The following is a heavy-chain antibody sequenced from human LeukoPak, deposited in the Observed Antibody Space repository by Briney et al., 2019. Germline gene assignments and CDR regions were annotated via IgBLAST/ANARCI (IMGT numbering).Heavy chain of an antibody. D-gene: IGHD6-6*01. Sequence: SVKVSCKASGGTFSNYAINWVRQAPGQGLDWLGGIVPVLGTANYAQKFQGRVTITTDESTSTVYMELSSLRSEDTAVYYCATAWFEQLVVAGAFEIWGQGTMVTVSS. J-gene: IGHJ3*02. CDR2: IVPVLGTA. CDR3: ATAWFEQLVVAGAFEI. V-gene: IGHV1-69*05. CDR1: GGTFSNYA.